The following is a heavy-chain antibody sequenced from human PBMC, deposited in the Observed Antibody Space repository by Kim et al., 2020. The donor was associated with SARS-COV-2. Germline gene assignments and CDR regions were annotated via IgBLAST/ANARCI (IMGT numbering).Heavy chain of an antibody. Sequence: ASVKVSCKASGYTFTSFAMNWVRQAPGQGLEWIGWINTNNGNPGYAQGFSGRFVFSLDTSVSTAYLQISSLKAEDIAVYYCARESFCIATNCYNGMDVWG. V-gene: IGHV7-4-1*02. CDR3: ARESFCIATNCYNGMDV. D-gene: IGHD3-3*01. J-gene: IGHJ6*02. CDR1: GYTFTSFA. CDR2: INTNNGNP.